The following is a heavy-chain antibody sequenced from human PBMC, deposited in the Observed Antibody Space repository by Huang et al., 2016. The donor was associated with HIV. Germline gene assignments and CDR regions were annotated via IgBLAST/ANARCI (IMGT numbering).Heavy chain of an antibody. CDR3: AREKAADSAWYGVYYFDY. Sequence: QVQLRQWGAGLVKPSETLSLTCAVYGGSFSGYDWTWIRQAPGKGLEGIGEINHIGKTNYQPSLKSRVTISKETAKNQFSLQLTSVSAADTGVYFCAREKAADSAWYGVYYFDYWGEGALVTVTS. CDR1: GGSFSGYD. J-gene: IGHJ4*02. CDR2: INHIGKT. V-gene: IGHV4-34*01. D-gene: IGHD6-19*01.